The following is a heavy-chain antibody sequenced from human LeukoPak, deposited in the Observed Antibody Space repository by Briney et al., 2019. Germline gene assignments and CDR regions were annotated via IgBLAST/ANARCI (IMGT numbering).Heavy chain of an antibody. V-gene: IGHV3-30*02. CDR1: GFTFSSYS. J-gene: IGHJ6*03. Sequence: GGSLRLSCAASGFTFSSYSMNWVRQAPGKGLEWVAFIRSDGSNKYYADSVKGRFTISRDNSKLYLQMNSLRAEDTAVYYCAKADSGYEIIYYYYYMDVWGKGTTVTVSS. D-gene: IGHD5-12*01. CDR3: AKADSGYEIIYYYYYMDV. CDR2: IRSDGSNK.